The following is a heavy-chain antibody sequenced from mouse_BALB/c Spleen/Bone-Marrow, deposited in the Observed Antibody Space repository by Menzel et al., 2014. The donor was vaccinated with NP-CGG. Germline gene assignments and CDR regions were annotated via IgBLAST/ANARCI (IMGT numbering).Heavy chain of an antibody. D-gene: IGHD1-1*01. CDR1: GYSFTGYF. CDR2: INPYNGDS. V-gene: IGHV1-20*02. J-gene: IGHJ1*01. Sequence: DVHLVESGPELVKPGASVKISCKASGYSFTGYFMNWVIQSHGKSLEWIGRINPYNGDSFYDQKFKGKATLTVDKSSSTAHMELRSLASEDSGVYYCARVTTDWYFDVWGAGTTVTVSS. CDR3: ARVTTDWYFDV.